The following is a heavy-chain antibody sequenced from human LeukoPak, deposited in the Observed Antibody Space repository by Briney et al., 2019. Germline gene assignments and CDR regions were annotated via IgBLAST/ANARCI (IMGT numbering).Heavy chain of an antibody. CDR3: ARVRNYYDSSALFDY. V-gene: IGHV3-30*04. D-gene: IGHD3-22*01. CDR2: ISYDGSSK. J-gene: IGHJ4*02. CDR1: GFTFRSYA. Sequence: GGSLRLSCAASGFTFRSYAMHWVRQAPGKGLEWVAVISYDGSSKYYADSVKGRFTISRDNSKNTLYLQMNSLRAEDTAVYYCARVRNYYDSSALFDYWGQGTLVTVSS.